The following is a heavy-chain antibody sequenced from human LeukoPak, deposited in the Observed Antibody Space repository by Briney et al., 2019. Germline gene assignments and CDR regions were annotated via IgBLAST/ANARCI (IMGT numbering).Heavy chain of an antibody. J-gene: IGHJ4*02. CDR2: INAGNGNI. CDR1: GHTSTTYA. D-gene: IGHD3-9*01. V-gene: IGHV1-3*01. Sequence: GASVKVSCKASGHTSTTYAIHWGRQAPGQGLEWMGWINAGNGNIKYSQKFQGRVTITGDTSASTAYMELSSLRSEDTAVYYCATHSRAGYPQPFDYWGQGTLVTVSS. CDR3: ATHSRAGYPQPFDY.